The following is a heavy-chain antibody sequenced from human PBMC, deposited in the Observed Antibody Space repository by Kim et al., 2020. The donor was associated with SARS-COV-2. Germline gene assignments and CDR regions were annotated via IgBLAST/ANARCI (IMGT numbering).Heavy chain of an antibody. Sequence: GGSLRLSCAASGFTFSTYGMHWVRQAPGKGLEWVAVIWYDGSNKYYADSVKGRFTISRDNSKNTLYLQMNSLRAEDTAVYYCAKDTSLRYFDWSPTYGMDVGGQGTTVTVSS. D-gene: IGHD3-9*01. CDR3: AKDTSLRYFDWSPTYGMDV. J-gene: IGHJ6*01. V-gene: IGHV3-33*06. CDR1: GFTFSTYG. CDR2: IWYDGSNK.